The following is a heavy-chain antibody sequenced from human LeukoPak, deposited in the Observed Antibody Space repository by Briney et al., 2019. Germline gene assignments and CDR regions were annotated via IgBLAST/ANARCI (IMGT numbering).Heavy chain of an antibody. Sequence: GGSLRLSCAASGSTFSSQAMSWVRQPPGKGLEWVSSISASGGSTYYADSVKGRFTISRDNSKNTLYLQMNSLRAEDTAVYYCAKDPGVLRYFDWLPYNFDYWGQGTLVTVSS. CDR3: AKDPGVLRYFDWLPYNFDY. CDR2: ISASGGST. V-gene: IGHV3-23*01. CDR1: GSTFSSQA. D-gene: IGHD3-9*01. J-gene: IGHJ4*02.